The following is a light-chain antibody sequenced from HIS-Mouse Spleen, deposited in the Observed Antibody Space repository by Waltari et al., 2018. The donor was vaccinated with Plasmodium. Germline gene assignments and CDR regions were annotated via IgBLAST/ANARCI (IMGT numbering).Light chain of an antibody. CDR3: CSYAGSYTYV. Sequence: QSALTQPRSVSGSPGQSVTISCPGTSSDVGGYNYVSWYQQHPGKAPNLMIYDVSKRPSGVPDRFSGSKSGNTASLTISGLQAEDEADYYCCSYAGSYTYVFGTGTKVTVL. J-gene: IGLJ1*01. CDR1: SSDVGGYNY. V-gene: IGLV2-11*01. CDR2: DVS.